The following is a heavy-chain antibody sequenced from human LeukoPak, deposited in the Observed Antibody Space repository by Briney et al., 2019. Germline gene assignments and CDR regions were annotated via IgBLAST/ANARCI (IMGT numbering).Heavy chain of an antibody. J-gene: IGHJ6*03. CDR2: ISSSSSYI. CDR3: ARDRKEDYMDV. CDR1: GFTFSSYS. V-gene: IGHV3-21*01. Sequence: SGGSLRLSCAASGFTFSSYSMNWVRQAPGKGLEWASSISSSSSYIYYADSVKGRFTISRDNAKNSLYLQMNSLRAEDTAVYYCARDRKEDYMDVWGKGTTVTVSS.